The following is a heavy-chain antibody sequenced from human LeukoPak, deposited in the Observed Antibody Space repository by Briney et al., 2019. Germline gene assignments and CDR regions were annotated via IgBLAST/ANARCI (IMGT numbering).Heavy chain of an antibody. D-gene: IGHD3-3*01. CDR3: AIQSRRDFWSGSRRFDY. J-gene: IGHJ4*02. CDR2: INHSGST. CDR1: GGSFSGYY. Sequence: SETLSLTCAVYGGSFSGYYWSWIRQPPGKGLEWIGEINHSGSTNYNPSLKSRVTISVDTSKNQFSLKLSSVTAADTAVYYCAIQSRRDFWSGSRRFDYWGQGTLVTVSS. V-gene: IGHV4-34*01.